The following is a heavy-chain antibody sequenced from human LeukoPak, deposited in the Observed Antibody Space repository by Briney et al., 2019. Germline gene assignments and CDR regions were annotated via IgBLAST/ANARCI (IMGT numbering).Heavy chain of an antibody. CDR2: INHSGVT. V-gene: IGHV4-34*01. J-gene: IGHJ6*03. CDR1: GGSFSNYN. CDR3: ARERKATITLTVTLSRPKRGGCMDV. Sequence: PSETLSLTCAVYGGSFSNYNWNWVRQPPGKGLEWIGEINHSGVTNYNSSLKSRVTMSVDTSKNQFSLQLTSVTAADTAVYYCARERKATITLTVTLSRPKRGGCMDVWGKGTTVTVSS. D-gene: IGHD5-24*01.